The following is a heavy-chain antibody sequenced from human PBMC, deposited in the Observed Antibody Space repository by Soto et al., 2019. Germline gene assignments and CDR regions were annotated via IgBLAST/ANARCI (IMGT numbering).Heavy chain of an antibody. CDR2: IYYSGST. Sequence: SETLSLTCTVSGGSVSSGSYSWSWIRQPPGKGLEWIGYIYYSGSTNYNPSLKSRVTISVDTSKNQFSLKLSSVTAADTAVYYCARSGYSYGTFDPWGQGTLVTVSS. CDR3: ARSGYSYGTFDP. V-gene: IGHV4-61*01. CDR1: GGSVSSGSYS. D-gene: IGHD5-18*01. J-gene: IGHJ5*02.